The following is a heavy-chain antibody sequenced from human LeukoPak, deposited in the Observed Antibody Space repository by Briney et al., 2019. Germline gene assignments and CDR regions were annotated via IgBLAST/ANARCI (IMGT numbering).Heavy chain of an antibody. Sequence: PSETLSLTCAVYGGSFSGYYWSWIRQPPGKGLEWIGEINHSGSTNYNPSLKSRVTISVDTSKNQFSLKLSSVTAADTAVYYCARGYRSGSYWRNWGQGTLVTVSS. D-gene: IGHD1-26*01. CDR1: GGSFSGYY. CDR2: INHSGST. CDR3: ARGYRSGSYWRN. J-gene: IGHJ4*02. V-gene: IGHV4-34*01.